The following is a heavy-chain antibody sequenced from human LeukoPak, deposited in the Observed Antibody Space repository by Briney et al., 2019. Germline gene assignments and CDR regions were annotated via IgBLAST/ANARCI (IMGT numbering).Heavy chain of an antibody. CDR2: IWYDGNNK. D-gene: IGHD4-17*01. Sequence: PGRSLRLSCAASGFXFNSCGIHWVRQAPGKGLEWVAVIWYDGNNKYYADSVKGRFTISRDSSKNTMYLQMNSLRAEDTAVYYCAREHTTVTSLLDYWGQGTLVTVSS. CDR3: AREHTTVTSLLDY. J-gene: IGHJ4*02. V-gene: IGHV3-33*01. CDR1: GFXFNSCG.